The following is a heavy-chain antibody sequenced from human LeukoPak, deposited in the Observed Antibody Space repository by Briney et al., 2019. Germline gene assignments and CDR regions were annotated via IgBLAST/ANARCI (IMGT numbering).Heavy chain of an antibody. CDR3: ARSISGSSTYYYYGMDV. V-gene: IGHV1-18*01. CDR2: ISAYNGNT. J-gene: IGHJ6*02. CDR1: GYTFTSYG. D-gene: IGHD1-26*01. Sequence: ASVKVSCKASGYTFTSYGISWVRQAPGQGPEWMGWISAYNGNTNYAQKLQGRVTMTTDTSTSTAYMELRSLRSDDTAVYYCARSISGSSTYYYYGMDVWGQGTTVTVSS.